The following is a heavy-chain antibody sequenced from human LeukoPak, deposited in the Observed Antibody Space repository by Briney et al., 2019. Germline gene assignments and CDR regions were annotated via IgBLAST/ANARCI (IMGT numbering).Heavy chain of an antibody. Sequence: ASVKVSCKASGYTFTSYYMHWVRQAPGQGLEWMGIINPSGGSTSYAQKFQGRVTMTRDMSTSTVYMELSSLRSEDTAVYYCARARDGVVTAMYYFDYWGQGTLVTVSS. J-gene: IGHJ4*02. CDR2: INPSGGST. CDR3: ARARDGVVTAMYYFDY. V-gene: IGHV1-46*01. D-gene: IGHD2-21*02. CDR1: GYTFTSYY.